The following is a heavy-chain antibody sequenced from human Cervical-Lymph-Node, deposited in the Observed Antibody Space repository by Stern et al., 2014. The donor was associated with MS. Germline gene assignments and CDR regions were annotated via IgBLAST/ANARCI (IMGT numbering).Heavy chain of an antibody. J-gene: IGHJ4*02. CDR1: GYSFTGYD. CDR2: INPNSGGT. CDR3: ATVGTSDY. V-gene: IGHV1-2*06. Sequence: VQLEESGAEVKKPGASVKVSCKASGYSFTGYDMHWVRQAPGQGLEWMGRINPNSGGTNYEQKFEGRVTMTRDTSINTAYMELSRLRSDDTAVYYCATVGTSDYWGQGTLVTVSS.